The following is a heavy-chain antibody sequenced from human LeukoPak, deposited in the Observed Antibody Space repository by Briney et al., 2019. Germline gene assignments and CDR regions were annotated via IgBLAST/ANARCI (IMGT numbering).Heavy chain of an antibody. Sequence: SPSETLSLTCTVSGGSISSYYWSWIRQPPGKGLEWIGYIYYSGSTNYNPSLKSRVTISVDTSKSQFSLKLSSVTAADTAVYYCARDRPSYSSSWYNHYYYGMDVWGKGTTVTVSS. V-gene: IGHV4-59*01. J-gene: IGHJ6*04. CDR3: ARDRPSYSSSWYNHYYYGMDV. CDR1: GGSISSYY. D-gene: IGHD6-13*01. CDR2: IYYSGST.